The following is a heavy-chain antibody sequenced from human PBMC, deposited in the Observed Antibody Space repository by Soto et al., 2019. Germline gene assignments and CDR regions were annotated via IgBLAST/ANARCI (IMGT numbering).Heavy chain of an antibody. J-gene: IGHJ4*02. CDR3: ARGRDYLGGDFDY. CDR2: ISYDGSNK. D-gene: IGHD3-16*01. CDR1: GFTFSNYG. V-gene: IGHV3-30-3*01. Sequence: QVQLVESGGGVVQPGRSLRLSCTASGFTFSNYGMHWVRQAPGKGLKWVAVISYDGSNKYYADSVKGRFTISRDNSKNSLYLQMISLRAEETAVYYCARGRDYLGGDFDYWGQGTLVTVSS.